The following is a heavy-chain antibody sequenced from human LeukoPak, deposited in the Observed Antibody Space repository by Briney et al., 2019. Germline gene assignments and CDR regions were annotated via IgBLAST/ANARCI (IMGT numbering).Heavy chain of an antibody. J-gene: IGHJ4*02. CDR3: VRLISGNYYNGVDY. D-gene: IGHD3-10*01. CDR2: IYPGDSDT. Sequence: GESLKISCKGSGYSFNTYWIGWVRQMPGKGLEWMGNIYPGDSDTRYSPSFQGQVTISAAKSISTAYLQWSSLKASDTAMCYCVRLISGNYYNGVDYWGQGTLVTVSS. V-gene: IGHV5-51*01. CDR1: GYSFNTYW.